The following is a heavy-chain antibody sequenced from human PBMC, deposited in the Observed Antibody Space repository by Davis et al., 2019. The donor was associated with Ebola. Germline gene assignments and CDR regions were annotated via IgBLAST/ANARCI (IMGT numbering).Heavy chain of an antibody. CDR1: GFIVSAKY. J-gene: IGHJ2*01. CDR2: MYRDGRT. Sequence: GGSLRLSCAASGFIVSAKYMSWVRQAPGKGPEWVSVMYRDGRTYYADAVKGRCTISRDNSKNTLYLQMNSLRAEDTAMYYCARHVYGDFWYFDLWGRGTMVTVSS. CDR3: ARHVYGDFWYFDL. V-gene: IGHV3-53*01. D-gene: IGHD4-17*01.